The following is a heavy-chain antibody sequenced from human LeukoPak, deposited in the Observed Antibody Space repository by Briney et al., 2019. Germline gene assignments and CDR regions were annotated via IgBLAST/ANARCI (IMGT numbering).Heavy chain of an antibody. Sequence: GAPVKVSCKASGYTFTGYYMQWVRQAPGQGLEWMGWINPNSGGTNYAQKFQGRVTMTRDTSISTAYMELSRLRSDDTAVYYCARDRGCIAAAEFDYWGQGTLVTVSS. V-gene: IGHV1-2*02. J-gene: IGHJ4*02. CDR1: GYTFTGYY. D-gene: IGHD6-13*01. CDR2: INPNSGGT. CDR3: ARDRGCIAAAEFDY.